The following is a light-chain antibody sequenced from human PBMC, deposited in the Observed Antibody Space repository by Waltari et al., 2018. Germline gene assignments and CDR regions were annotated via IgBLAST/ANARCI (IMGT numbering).Light chain of an antibody. CDR1: SSKS. CDR2: VDS. V-gene: IGLV3-21*03. Sequence: SHVLTQSPSVSVAPGKTATLTCGGNSSKSVHWYQPRPGQAPVLVVSVDSGRPSGIPERFSGSNSGNTATLTISRVEAGDEADYYCQVWDSSSDHWVFGGGTTLTVL. J-gene: IGLJ3*02. CDR3: QVWDSSSDHWV.